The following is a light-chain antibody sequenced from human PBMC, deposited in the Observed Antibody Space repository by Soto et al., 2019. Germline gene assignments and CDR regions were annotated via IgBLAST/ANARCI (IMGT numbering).Light chain of an antibody. CDR1: QSVIHTSNNKSY. V-gene: IGKV4-1*01. CDR3: QPYYSTPRT. J-gene: IGKJ2*01. CDR2: WAS. Sequence: DIVMTQSPDSLAVSLGERATINCKSSQSVIHTSNNKSYLAWYQQKAGQPPELLLYWASARDSGVPDRFSGSGSGTDFTLSISSLQAEDVAVYYCQPYYSTPRTFGQGTKVEIK.